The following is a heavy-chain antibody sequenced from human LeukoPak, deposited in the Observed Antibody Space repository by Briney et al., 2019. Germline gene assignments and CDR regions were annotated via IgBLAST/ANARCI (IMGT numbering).Heavy chain of an antibody. J-gene: IGHJ4*02. CDR1: GFTFSSYA. V-gene: IGHV3-23*01. CDR2: IRYSGGST. CDR3: AKTKPYGTTWYGGID. Sequence: GGSLRLSCVASGFTFSSYAMSWVRQAPGKGLEWISAIRYSGGSTHYPDSVKGRFTISRDNSKNTLYLQMNSLRAEYTAVYYCAKTKPYGTTWYGGIDWGQGALVTVSS. D-gene: IGHD6-13*01.